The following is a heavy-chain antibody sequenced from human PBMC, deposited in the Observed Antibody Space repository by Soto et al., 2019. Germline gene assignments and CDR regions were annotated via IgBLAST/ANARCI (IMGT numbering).Heavy chain of an antibody. Sequence: QVTLKESGPVLVKPTEALTLRCTVSGLSITDSAMGVSWIRQPPGQPLEWLAHIDSSGEKSNRTFLKSRLAISKDTSKSQIVLTMTNMDPADTATYYCARRHLAVAVSAWFYPWGQGIPVTVSS. D-gene: IGHD6-19*01. V-gene: IGHV2-26*01. CDR2: IDSSGEK. J-gene: IGHJ5*02. CDR3: ARRHLAVAVSAWFYP. CDR1: GLSITDSAMG.